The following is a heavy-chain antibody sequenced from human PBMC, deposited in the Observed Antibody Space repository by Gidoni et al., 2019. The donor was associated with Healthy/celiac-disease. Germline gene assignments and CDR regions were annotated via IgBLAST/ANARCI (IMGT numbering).Heavy chain of an antibody. Sequence: QVQLQESGPGLVKLSQTLSLTCTVSGGSISSGSYYWSWIRQPAGKGLEWIWRIYTSGSTNYNPSLKSRVTISVDTSKNQFSLKLSSVTAADPAVYYCAREAYGDYGGYYFDYWDQGTLVTVSS. CDR2: IYTSGST. V-gene: IGHV4-61*02. J-gene: IGHJ4*02. D-gene: IGHD4-17*01. CDR1: GGSISSGSYY. CDR3: AREAYGDYGGYYFDY.